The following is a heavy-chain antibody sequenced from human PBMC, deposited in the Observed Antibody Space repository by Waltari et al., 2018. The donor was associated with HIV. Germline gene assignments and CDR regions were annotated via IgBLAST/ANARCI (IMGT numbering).Heavy chain of an antibody. Sequence: QVQLVQSGAEVKKPGASVKVSCKASGYSFPSYDINWVRQASGQGLEWLGWMNPNSGNTGYAQKLQGRVTMTSNTSISTAYMELSSLRSEDTAVYYCVRGIRRDCYWFDPWGQGTLVTVSS. CDR3: VRGIRRDCYWFDP. V-gene: IGHV1-8*01. CDR2: MNPNSGNT. J-gene: IGHJ5*02. CDR1: GYSFPSYD. D-gene: IGHD2-21*02.